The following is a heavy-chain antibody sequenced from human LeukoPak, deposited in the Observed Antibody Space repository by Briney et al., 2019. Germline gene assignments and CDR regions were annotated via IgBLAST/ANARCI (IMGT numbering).Heavy chain of an antibody. D-gene: IGHD4-17*01. CDR2: ISSSSSTI. V-gene: IGHV3-48*01. CDR1: GFTFSSYS. J-gene: IGHJ4*02. CDR3: AKDYYGHYYFDY. Sequence: GGSLRLSCAASGFTFSSYSMNWVRQAPGKGLEWVSYISSSSSTIYYADSVKGRFTISRDNSKNTLYLQMNSLRAEDTAVYYCAKDYYGHYYFDYWGQGTLVTVSS.